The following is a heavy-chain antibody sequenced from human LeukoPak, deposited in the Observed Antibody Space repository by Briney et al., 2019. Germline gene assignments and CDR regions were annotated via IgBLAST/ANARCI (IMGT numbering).Heavy chain of an antibody. J-gene: IGHJ4*02. CDR2: IYSSGST. D-gene: IGHD3-9*01. CDR3: ARRQDDSPLGY. CDR1: GFILSTNY. Sequence: GASLQISCASSGFILSTNYMSWGRRAPGKGLEWVSVIYSSGSTDYADSVKGRFTISRDTSENTVYLQMNSLRADDTAVYYCARRQDDSPLGYWGQGTLVTVSS. V-gene: IGHV3-53*01.